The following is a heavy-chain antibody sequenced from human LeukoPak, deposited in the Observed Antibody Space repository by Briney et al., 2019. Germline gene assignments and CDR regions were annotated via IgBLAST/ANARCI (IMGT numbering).Heavy chain of an antibody. J-gene: IGHJ4*02. CDR1: GGSISSSSYY. D-gene: IGHD3-10*01. Sequence: SETLSLTCTVSGGSISSSSYYWGWIRQPPGKGLERIGSIYYSGSTYYNPSLKSRVTISVDTSKNQFSLKLSSVTAADTAVYYCARHLGGDFDYWGQGTLVTVSS. CDR3: ARHLGGDFDY. CDR2: IYYSGST. V-gene: IGHV4-39*01.